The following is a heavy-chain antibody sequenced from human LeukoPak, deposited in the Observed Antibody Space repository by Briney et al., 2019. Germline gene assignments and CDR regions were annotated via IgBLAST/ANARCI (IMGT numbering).Heavy chain of an antibody. CDR1: GGSISSSSYY. CDR3: ARDLYYYDSSGSDY. CDR2: IYYSGST. V-gene: IGHV4-39*07. D-gene: IGHD3-22*01. Sequence: SETLSLTCTVSGGSISSSSYYWGWIRQPPGKGLEWIVSIYYSGSTYYNPSLKSRVTISVDTSKNQFSLKLSSVTAADTAVYYCARDLYYYDSSGSDYWGQGTLVTVSS. J-gene: IGHJ4*02.